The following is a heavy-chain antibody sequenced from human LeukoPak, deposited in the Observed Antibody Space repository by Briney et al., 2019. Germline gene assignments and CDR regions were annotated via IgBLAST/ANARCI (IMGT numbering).Heavy chain of an antibody. Sequence: QIGRSLRLSCAACGFTFSSYAMHWVRQAPGKGLEWVAVISYDGSNKYYADSVKVRFTISRDNSKNTLYLQMNSLRAEDTAVYYCARDVSRVAAGVDYWGQGTLVTVSS. V-gene: IGHV3-30*04. CDR1: GFTFSSYA. D-gene: IGHD6-25*01. J-gene: IGHJ4*02. CDR2: ISYDGSNK. CDR3: ARDVSRVAAGVDY.